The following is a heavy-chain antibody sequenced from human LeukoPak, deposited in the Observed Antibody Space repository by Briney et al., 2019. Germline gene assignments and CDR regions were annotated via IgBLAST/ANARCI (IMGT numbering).Heavy chain of an antibody. CDR1: GFTVSSNY. CDR2: IYSGGST. J-gene: IGHJ4*02. CDR3: ARVGPRTWGNSSGRLRKYFDY. V-gene: IGHV3-66*02. Sequence: PGGSLRLSCAASGFTVSSNYMRWVRQAPGRGLGWDSVIYSGGSTYYADSVKGRFTISRDNSKNTLYLQMHSLRAEDTAVYYCARVGPRTWGNSSGRLRKYFDYWGQGALVTVSS. D-gene: IGHD6-19*01.